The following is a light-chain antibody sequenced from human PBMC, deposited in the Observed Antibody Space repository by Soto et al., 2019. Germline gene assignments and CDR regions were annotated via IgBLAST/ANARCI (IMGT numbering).Light chain of an antibody. J-gene: IGKJ4*01. CDR3: QQYNSWPPLT. Sequence: EIVMTQSPATLSVSPGERATLSCRASQSVSSNLAWYQQKPGQAPRLLIYGASTRATGIPARLSGSGSGTEFTITISSLQSEDFAVYYCQQYNSWPPLTFGGGTKVEIK. CDR2: GAS. CDR1: QSVSSN. V-gene: IGKV3-15*01.